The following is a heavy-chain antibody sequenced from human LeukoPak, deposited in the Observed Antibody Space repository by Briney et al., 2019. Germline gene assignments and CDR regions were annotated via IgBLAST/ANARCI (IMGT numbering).Heavy chain of an antibody. D-gene: IGHD5-18*01. J-gene: IGHJ4*02. CDR3: AIRGYSYGLDY. CDR2: IYYSGST. Sequence: SETLSLTCTVSGGSISSSSYYWGWIRQPPGKGLEWIGSIYYSGSTYYNPSLKSRVTISVDTSKNQFSLKLSSVTAADTAVYYCAIRGYSYGLDYWGRGTLVTVSS. V-gene: IGHV4-39*01. CDR1: GGSISSSSYY.